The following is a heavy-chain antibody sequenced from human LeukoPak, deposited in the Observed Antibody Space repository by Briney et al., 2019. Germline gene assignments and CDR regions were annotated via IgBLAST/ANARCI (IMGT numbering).Heavy chain of an antibody. J-gene: IGHJ4*02. D-gene: IGHD2-15*01. CDR2: IYYSGST. CDR1: GGSTNTGGYY. Sequence: SETLSLTCTVSGGSTNTGGYYWSWIRQHPGKGLEWIGYIYYSGSTYYNPSLKSRVTISVDTSKNQFSLKLSSVTAADTAVYYCARVSSGALVYWGQGTLVTVSS. V-gene: IGHV4-31*03. CDR3: ARVSSGALVY.